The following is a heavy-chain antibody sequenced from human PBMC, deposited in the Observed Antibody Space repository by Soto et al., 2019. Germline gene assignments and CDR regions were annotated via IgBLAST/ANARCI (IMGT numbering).Heavy chain of an antibody. CDR2: IYHSGST. D-gene: IGHD3-9*01. CDR1: GGSISSSNW. V-gene: IGHV4-4*02. Sequence: SETLSLTCAVSGGSISSSNWWSWVRQPPGKGLEWIGEIYHSGSTSYNPSLKSRVTISVDKSKNQFSLKLSSVTAADTAVYYCARRWYYDILTGTRGWFDPWGQGTLVTVSS. J-gene: IGHJ5*02. CDR3: ARRWYYDILTGTRGWFDP.